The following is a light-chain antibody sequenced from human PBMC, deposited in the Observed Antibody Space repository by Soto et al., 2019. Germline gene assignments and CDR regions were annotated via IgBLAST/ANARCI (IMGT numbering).Light chain of an antibody. CDR3: QQRSEWPRT. CDR1: QSISSS. V-gene: IGKV3-11*01. Sequence: ELVLTQSPATLSLSPGERATLSCRASQSISSSLAWYQQKPGQAPRLLIYDASTRATGFPARFSGSGSGTDFTLTIGSLEPEDFAVYYCQQRSEWPRTFGQGTKVVIK. J-gene: IGKJ1*01. CDR2: DAS.